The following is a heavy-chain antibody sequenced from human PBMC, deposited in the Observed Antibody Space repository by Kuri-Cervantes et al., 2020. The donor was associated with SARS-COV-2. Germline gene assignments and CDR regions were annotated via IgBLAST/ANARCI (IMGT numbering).Heavy chain of an antibody. Sequence: SAKVSCKASGGTFSSYAISWVRQAPGQGLEWMGGIIPIFGTTNYAQKFQGRVTITADKSTSTAYMELSSLRSEDTAVYYCARDLQRGTFDNWGQGTMVTVSS. V-gene: IGHV1-69*06. CDR2: IIPIFGTT. D-gene: IGHD1-14*01. CDR3: ARDLQRGTFDN. J-gene: IGHJ3*02. CDR1: GGTFSSYA.